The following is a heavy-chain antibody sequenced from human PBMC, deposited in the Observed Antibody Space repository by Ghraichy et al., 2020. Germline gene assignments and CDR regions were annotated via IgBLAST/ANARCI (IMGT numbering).Heavy chain of an antibody. D-gene: IGHD4-17*01. CDR2: IYTSGST. CDR3: ASSRMTTVTLPPLFDY. J-gene: IGHJ4*02. Sequence: SETLSLTCTVSGGSISSYYWSWIRQPAGKGLEWIGRIYTSGSTNYNPSLKSRVTMSVDTSKNQFSLKLSSVTAADTAVYYCASSRMTTVTLPPLFDYWGQGTMVTVSS. CDR1: GGSISSYY. V-gene: IGHV4-4*07.